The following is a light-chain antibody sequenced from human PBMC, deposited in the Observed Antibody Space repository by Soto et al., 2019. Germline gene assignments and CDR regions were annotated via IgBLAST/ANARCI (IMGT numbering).Light chain of an antibody. Sequence: QSALTQPPSASGSPGQSVTISCTGTSSDVGGYNYVSWYQQHPGKAPKLMIYEVSKRPSGVPDRVSGSKSGNTASLTVSGLQAEDEADYYCSSYAGSNNWVFGGGTQLTVL. CDR3: SSYAGSNNWV. CDR2: EVS. CDR1: SSDVGGYNY. V-gene: IGLV2-8*01. J-gene: IGLJ3*02.